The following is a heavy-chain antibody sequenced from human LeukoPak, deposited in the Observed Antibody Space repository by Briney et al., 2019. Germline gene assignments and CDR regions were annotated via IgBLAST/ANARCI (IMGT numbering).Heavy chain of an antibody. Sequence: SQTLSLTCTVSGGSIRSGDYYWSWIRQHPGKGLEWIGYIYYSGSTYYNPSLKSRVTISLDTSKNQFSLKLSSVTAADTAVYYCARACTSGTTRSDPWPAFDYWGQGTLVTVSS. CDR3: ARACTSGTTRSDPWPAFDY. D-gene: IGHD1-7*01. J-gene: IGHJ4*02. CDR2: IYYSGST. CDR1: GGSIRSGDYY. V-gene: IGHV4-31*03.